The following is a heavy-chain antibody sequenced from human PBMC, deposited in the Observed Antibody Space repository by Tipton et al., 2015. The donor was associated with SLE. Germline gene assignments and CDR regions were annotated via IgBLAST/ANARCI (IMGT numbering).Heavy chain of an antibody. Sequence: QLVQSGAEVKKPGASVKVSCKASGYTFTSYYMHWVRQAPGQGLEWMGIINPSGGSTSYAQKFQGRVTMTRDNAKNSLYLQMNSLRAEDTAVYYCARGLIRNYYYYYGMDVWGQGTTVTVSS. CDR2: INPSGGST. J-gene: IGHJ6*02. CDR1: GYTFTSYY. CDR3: ARGLIRNYYYYYGMDV. V-gene: IGHV1-46*01.